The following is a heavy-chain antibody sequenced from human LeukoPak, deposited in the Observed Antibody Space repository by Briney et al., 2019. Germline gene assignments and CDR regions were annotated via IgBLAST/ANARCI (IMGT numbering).Heavy chain of an antibody. CDR3: ASDRFYYDSSGYPAFDY. V-gene: IGHV3-53*04. J-gene: IGHJ4*02. D-gene: IGHD3-22*01. CDR1: GFTVSSNY. Sequence: TGGSLRLSCAAAGFTVSSNYMSWVRQAPGNGLEWVAFIYSGGSTYYADSVKGRFTISRHNSKNTLYLQMNSLRAEDTAVYYCASDRFYYDSSGYPAFDYWGQGTLVTVSS. CDR2: IYSGGST.